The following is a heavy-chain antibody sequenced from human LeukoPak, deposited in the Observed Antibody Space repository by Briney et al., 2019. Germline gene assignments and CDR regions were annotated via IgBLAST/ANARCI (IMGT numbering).Heavy chain of an antibody. Sequence: PGGSLRLSCAASGFTFNSCAVSWVRQAPGKGLEWVSSISSSGVSTYYADSVKGRFTISRDSSKNTLYLQMNSLRAEDTAVYYCVKHPNPIWGGFDYWGQGTLVTVSS. V-gene: IGHV3-23*01. CDR3: VKHPNPIWGGFDY. J-gene: IGHJ4*02. CDR1: GFTFNSCA. D-gene: IGHD3-10*01. CDR2: ISSSGVST.